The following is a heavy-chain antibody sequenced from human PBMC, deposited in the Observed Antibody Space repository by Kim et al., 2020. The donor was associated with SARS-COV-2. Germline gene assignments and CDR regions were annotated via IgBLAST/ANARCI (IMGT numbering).Heavy chain of an antibody. CDR2: INAGNGNT. V-gene: IGHV1-3*01. Sequence: ASVKVSCKASGYTFTSYAMHWVRQAPGQRLEWMGWINAGNGNTKYSQKFQGRVTITRDTSASTAYMELSSLRSEDTAVYYCARTVHSGYSYGSSGMDVWGQGTTVTVSS. CDR1: GYTFTSYA. J-gene: IGHJ6*02. D-gene: IGHD5-18*01. CDR3: ARTVHSGYSYGSSGMDV.